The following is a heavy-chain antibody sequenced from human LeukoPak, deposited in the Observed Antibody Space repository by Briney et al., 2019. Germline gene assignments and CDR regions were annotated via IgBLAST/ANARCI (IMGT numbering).Heavy chain of an antibody. CDR3: ARLQWGIWYGSGSPFDY. CDR1: GGSISSSSYY. Sequence: PSETLSLTCTVSGGSISSSSYYWGWIRQPPGKGLEWIGNIYYSGSTYYNPSLKSRVTISLDTSKNQFSLKLSSVTAADTAVYYCARLQWGIWYGSGSPFDYWGQGTLVTVSS. CDR2: IYYSGST. V-gene: IGHV4-39*01. D-gene: IGHD3-10*01. J-gene: IGHJ4*02.